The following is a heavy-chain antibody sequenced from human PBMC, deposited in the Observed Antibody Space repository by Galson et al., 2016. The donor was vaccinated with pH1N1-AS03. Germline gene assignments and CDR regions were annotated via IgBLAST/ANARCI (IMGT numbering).Heavy chain of an antibody. V-gene: IGHV1-18*04. CDR1: GYTFTSYG. D-gene: IGHD3-3*01. Sequence: SVKVSCKASGYTFTSYGISWVRQAPGQGLEWMGWVSGHDGETNYAENMEGRVTMTADTSTGTAYMELRSLRSDDTAVYYCARAACRGITGCGYYFYYGLDVWGQGTTVTVSS. CDR3: ARAACRGITGCGYYFYYGLDV. J-gene: IGHJ6*02. CDR2: VSGHDGET.